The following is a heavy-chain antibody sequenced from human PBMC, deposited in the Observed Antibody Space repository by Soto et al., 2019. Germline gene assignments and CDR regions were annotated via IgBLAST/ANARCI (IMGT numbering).Heavy chain of an antibody. J-gene: IGHJ3*02. CDR2: ISYIGST. CDR1: GGSTSSYH. D-gene: IGHD2-2*01. Sequence: QVQLQESGPGLVKPSETLSLTCTVPGGSTSSYHWSWIRQPPGKGLEWIGYISYIGSTDYNPSFKSRVTISVDTSKNQFSLNVRSLTAADTAMYYCARRGGSSTWDWAFDIWGQGTMLIVSS. CDR3: ARRGGSSTWDWAFDI. V-gene: IGHV4-59*08.